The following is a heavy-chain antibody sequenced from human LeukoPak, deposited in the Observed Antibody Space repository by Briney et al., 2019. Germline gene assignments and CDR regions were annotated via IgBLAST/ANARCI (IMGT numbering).Heavy chain of an antibody. Sequence: ASVKVSCKASGYTFTGYYMYWVRQAPGQGLEWMGWINPNSGGTNYAQKYQGRVTMTSDTSISTAYMELSRLRSDDTAVYYCARFTPSTVTSHFDYWGQGTLVTVSS. CDR1: GYTFTGYY. J-gene: IGHJ4*02. V-gene: IGHV1-2*02. D-gene: IGHD4-17*01. CDR3: ARFTPSTVTSHFDY. CDR2: INPNSGGT.